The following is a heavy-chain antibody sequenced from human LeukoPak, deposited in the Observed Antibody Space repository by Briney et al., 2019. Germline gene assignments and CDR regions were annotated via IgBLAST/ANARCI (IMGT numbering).Heavy chain of an antibody. CDR1: GYTFTTYW. CDR2: INPNDGST. Sequence: ASVNVSCKASGYTFTTYWIQWVRQAPGQGLVWVALINPNDGSTTYAHKFQGRVTMTRDTSTSTVYMDLSRLTSEDTAVYYCVRAPRDSSTMLDYWGQGTLVTVSS. D-gene: IGHD6-13*01. J-gene: IGHJ4*02. CDR3: VRAPRDSSTMLDY. V-gene: IGHV1-46*01.